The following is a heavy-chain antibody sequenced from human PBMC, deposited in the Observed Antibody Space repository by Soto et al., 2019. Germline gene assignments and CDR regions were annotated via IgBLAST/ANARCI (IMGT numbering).Heavy chain of an antibody. D-gene: IGHD3-9*01. J-gene: IGHJ6*02. CDR3: ARDYDILTGYGSRMDV. CDR2: IYYSGST. V-gene: IGHV4-30-4*01. CDR1: GGSISSGDYY. Sequence: TSETLSLTCTVSGGSISSGDYYWSWIRQPPGKGLEWIGYIYYSGSTYYNPSLTSRVTISVDTSKNQFSLKLSSVTAADTAVYYCARDYDILTGYGSRMDVWGQGTTVTVSS.